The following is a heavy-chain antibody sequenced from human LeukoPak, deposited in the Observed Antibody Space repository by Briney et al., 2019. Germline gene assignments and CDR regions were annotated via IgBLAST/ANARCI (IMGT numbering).Heavy chain of an antibody. J-gene: IGHJ4*02. CDR1: GFTFSSYS. V-gene: IGHV3-48*01. CDR3: ARDATDFWSTYYFDY. D-gene: IGHD3-3*01. CDR2: ISSSSSTI. Sequence: PGGSLRLSCAASGFTFSSYSMNWVRQAPGKGLEWVSYISSSSSTIYYADSVKGRFTISRDNAKNSLYLQMNSLRAEDTAVYYCARDATDFWSTYYFDYWGQGTLVTVSS.